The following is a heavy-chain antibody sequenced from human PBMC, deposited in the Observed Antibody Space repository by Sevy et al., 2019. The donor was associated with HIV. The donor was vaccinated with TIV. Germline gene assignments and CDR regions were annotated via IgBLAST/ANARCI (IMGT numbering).Heavy chain of an antibody. D-gene: IGHD6-13*01. Sequence: GGSLRLSCTASGFTFGDYCMSWVRQAPGKGLEWVAFLKSDVYGGTVDHAASVRGRFVISRDDSKTIAYLQMNDLTTDDTGVYYCTRWKAAQSIFDYWGQGALVTVSS. CDR3: TRWKAAQSIFDY. CDR2: LKSDVYGGTV. V-gene: IGHV3-49*04. J-gene: IGHJ4*02. CDR1: GFTFGDYC.